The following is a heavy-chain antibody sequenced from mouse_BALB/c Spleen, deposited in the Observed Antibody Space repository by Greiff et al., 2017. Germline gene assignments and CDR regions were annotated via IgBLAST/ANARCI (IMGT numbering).Heavy chain of an antibody. CDR1: GYTFTSYW. CDR3: ARMRDRYDGFAY. Sequence: QVQLQQPGAELVKPGASVKLSCKASGYTFTSYWMHWVKQRPGQGLEWIGEIDPSDSYTNYNQKFKGKATLTVDKSSSTAYMQLSSLTSEDSAVYYCARMRDRYDGFAYWGQGTLVTVSA. J-gene: IGHJ3*01. D-gene: IGHD2-14*01. V-gene: IGHV1-69*02. CDR2: IDPSDSYT.